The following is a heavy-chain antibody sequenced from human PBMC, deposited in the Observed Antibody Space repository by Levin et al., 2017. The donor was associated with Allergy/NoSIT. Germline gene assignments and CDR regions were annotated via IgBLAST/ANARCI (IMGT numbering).Heavy chain of an antibody. V-gene: IGHV3-23*01. CDR1: GFPFNNYA. D-gene: IGHD6-19*01. CDR3: AKDAIRGSDQPYYFDY. Sequence: GESLKISCAASGFPFNNYAMSWVRQDPGKGLEWVSAIINSGVGTYYADSVKGRFTISRDNSKNTMYLQMNSLRAEDTAVYFCAKDAIRGSDQPYYFDYWGQGTLVTASS. CDR2: IINSGVGT. J-gene: IGHJ4*02.